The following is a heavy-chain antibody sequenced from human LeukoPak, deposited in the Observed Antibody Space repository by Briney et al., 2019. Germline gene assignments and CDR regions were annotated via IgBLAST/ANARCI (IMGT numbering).Heavy chain of an antibody. V-gene: IGHV1-18*01. D-gene: IGHD5-18*01. CDR3: ARDRSLDTAMVRRGDFDY. Sequence: ASVKVSCKASGYTFTSYGISWVRQAPGQGLEWMGWISAYNGNTNYAQKLQGRVTMTTDTSTSTAYMELRSLRSDDTAVYYCARDRSLDTAMVRRGDFDYWGQGTLVTVSS. CDR1: GYTFTSYG. J-gene: IGHJ4*02. CDR2: ISAYNGNT.